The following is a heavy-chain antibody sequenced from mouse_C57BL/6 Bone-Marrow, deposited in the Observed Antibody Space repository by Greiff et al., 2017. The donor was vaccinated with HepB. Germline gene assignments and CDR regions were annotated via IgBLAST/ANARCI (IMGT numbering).Heavy chain of an antibody. CDR3: ARGRHWEGN. CDR1: GYTFTSYW. D-gene: IGHD4-1*01. CDR2: IYPGSGST. Sequence: VQRVESGAELVKPGASVKMSCKASGYTFTSYWITWVKQRPGQGLEWIGDIYPGSGSTNYNEKFKSKATLTVDTSSSTAYMQLSSLTSEDSAVYYCARGRHWEGNWGQGTLVTVSA. V-gene: IGHV1-55*01. J-gene: IGHJ3*01.